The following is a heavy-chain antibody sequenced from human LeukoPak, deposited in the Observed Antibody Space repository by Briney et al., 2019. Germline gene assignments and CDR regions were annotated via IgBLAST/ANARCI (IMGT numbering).Heavy chain of an antibody. V-gene: IGHV3-30*04. J-gene: IGHJ6*03. CDR3: AKNGDRGAYCSGGTCYPYYYYYMDV. D-gene: IGHD2-15*01. CDR1: ESTFSTYA. Sequence: PGGSLRLSCAASESTFSTYAVHWVRQAPGKGLEWVTVIAYDGSDKYYADSVKGRFTISRDNSKNTLYLQMNSLSAEDTAVYYCAKNGDRGAYCSGGTCYPYYYYYMDVWGKGTTVTISS. CDR2: IAYDGSDK.